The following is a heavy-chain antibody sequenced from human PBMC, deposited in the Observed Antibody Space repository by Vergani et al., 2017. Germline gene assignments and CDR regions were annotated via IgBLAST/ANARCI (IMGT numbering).Heavy chain of an antibody. D-gene: IGHD3-10*01. CDR2: INEDGRKQ. CDR1: GLTLSSYG. J-gene: IGHJ4*02. CDR3: ARDSPMGSD. Sequence: VQLVESGGGVVQPGGSMRLSCSASGLTLSSYGVHWVRQAPGRGLEWVANINEDGRKQYYVDSVRGRFTISRDNTRKSLYLQMDSLRGEDTAVYYCARDSPMGSDWGQGTLVTVSS. V-gene: IGHV3-7*03.